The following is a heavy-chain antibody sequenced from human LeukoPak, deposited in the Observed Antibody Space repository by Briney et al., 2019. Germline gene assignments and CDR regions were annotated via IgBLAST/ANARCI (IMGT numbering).Heavy chain of an antibody. Sequence: GASVKVSCKASGYTFTSYYMHWVRQAPGQGLEWMGGIIPIFGTANYAQKFRGRVTITADKSTSTAYMELSSLRSEDTAVYYCARAPLTYYDFWSGYRHFDYWGQGTLVTVSS. D-gene: IGHD3-3*01. CDR1: GYTFTSYY. J-gene: IGHJ4*02. V-gene: IGHV1-69*06. CDR2: IIPIFGTA. CDR3: ARAPLTYYDFWSGYRHFDY.